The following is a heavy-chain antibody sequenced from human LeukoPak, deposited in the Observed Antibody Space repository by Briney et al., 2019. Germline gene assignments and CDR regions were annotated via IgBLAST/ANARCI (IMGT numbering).Heavy chain of an antibody. J-gene: IGHJ3*02. Sequence: ASVKDSCKASGYTITGSYMHWVRQATGQGLEWMGWINCNSGGTNYAQTFQGRVTRTRDTSVSTAYMELSRLRSDATAVYYCARDDSSGYYHRAFEIWGQGTMVTVSS. CDR3: ARDDSSGYYHRAFEI. CDR1: GYTITGSY. CDR2: INCNSGGT. D-gene: IGHD3-22*01. V-gene: IGHV1-2*02.